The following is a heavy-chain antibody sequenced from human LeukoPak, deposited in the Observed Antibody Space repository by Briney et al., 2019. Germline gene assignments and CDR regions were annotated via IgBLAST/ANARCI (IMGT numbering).Heavy chain of an antibody. CDR3: ATNRYGDYGNWFDP. D-gene: IGHD4-17*01. V-gene: IGHV1-69*05. Sequence: GASVKVSCKASGGTFSSYAISWVRQAPGQGLEWVGRIIPIFGTANYAQKFQGRVTITTDESTSTAYMELSSLRSEDTAVYYCATNRYGDYGNWFDPWGQGTLVTVSS. CDR2: IIPIFGTA. J-gene: IGHJ5*02. CDR1: GGTFSSYA.